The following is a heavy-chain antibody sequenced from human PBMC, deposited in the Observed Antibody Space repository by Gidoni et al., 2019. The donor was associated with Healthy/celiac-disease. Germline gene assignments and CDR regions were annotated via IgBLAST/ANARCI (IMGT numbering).Heavy chain of an antibody. CDR3: ARDRYFDWLSNYYYGMDV. CDR1: GCTFDDVG. J-gene: IGHJ6*02. V-gene: IGHV3-20*04. D-gene: IGHD3-9*01. CDR2: INLNGGST. Sequence: EVQLVESGGGVVRPGGDLRTSCDAYGCTFDDVGMSWVRPAPGKGLEWVSGINLNGGSTGYADSVKGRFTISRDNAKNSLYLQMNSLRAEDTALYYCARDRYFDWLSNYYYGMDVWGQGTTVTVSS.